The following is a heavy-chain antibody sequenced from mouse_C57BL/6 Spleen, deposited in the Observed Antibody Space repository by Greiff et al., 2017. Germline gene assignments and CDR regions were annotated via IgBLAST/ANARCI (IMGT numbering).Heavy chain of an antibody. CDR1: GFNIKNTY. CDR2: IDPANGNT. CDR3: AMDDGYYWYFDV. Sequence: VQLQQSVAELVRPGASVKLSCTASGFNIKNTYMPWVKQRPEQGLEWIGRIDPANGNTKYAPKFQGKATITAATSSNTAYLQLSSLTSEDTAIYYCAMDDGYYWYFDVWGTGTTVTVSS. J-gene: IGHJ1*03. V-gene: IGHV14-3*01. D-gene: IGHD2-3*01.